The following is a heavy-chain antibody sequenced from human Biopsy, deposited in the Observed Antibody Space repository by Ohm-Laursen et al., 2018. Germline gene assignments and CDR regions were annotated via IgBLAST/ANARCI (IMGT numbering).Heavy chain of an antibody. CDR3: ATKLTGYFHH. V-gene: IGHV1-69*06. CDR1: GGTFSNYG. Sequence: GASVKVSCKAPGGTFSNYGVNWVRQAPGQGLEWLGGNIPILGTGNYAQKFQDRVTVAADTSPGTATMELRSLRSDDTAVYYCATKLTGYFHHWGQGTLVIVSS. D-gene: IGHD3-9*01. J-gene: IGHJ1*01. CDR2: NIPILGTG.